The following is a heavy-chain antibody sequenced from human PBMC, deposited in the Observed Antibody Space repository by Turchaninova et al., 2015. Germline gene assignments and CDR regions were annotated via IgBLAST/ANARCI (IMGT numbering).Heavy chain of an antibody. V-gene: IGHV4-38-2*01. CDR1: GYPISSGYY. D-gene: IGHD6-19*01. Sequence: QVQLQESGPGLVKPSETLSLTCAVSGYPISSGYYWGWIRQPPGKGLEWIGSIYHSGSTYYNPSLKSRVTISVDTSKNQFSLKLSSVTAADTAVYYCASGSGWNNFDYWGQGTLVTVSS. J-gene: IGHJ4*02. CDR3: ASGSGWNNFDY. CDR2: IYHSGST.